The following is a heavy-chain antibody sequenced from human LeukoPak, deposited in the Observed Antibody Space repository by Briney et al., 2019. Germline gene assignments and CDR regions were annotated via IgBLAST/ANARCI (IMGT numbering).Heavy chain of an antibody. Sequence: PGGSLRLSCAASGFTFSSYSMNWVRQAPGKGLEWVSSISSSSSYIYYADSVKGRFTISRDNAKNSLYLQMNSLRAEDTAVYYCAKDGVLLWFGELFGTYFDYWGQGTLVTVSS. V-gene: IGHV3-21*01. CDR2: ISSSSSYI. D-gene: IGHD3-10*01. CDR3: AKDGVLLWFGELFGTYFDY. J-gene: IGHJ4*02. CDR1: GFTFSSYS.